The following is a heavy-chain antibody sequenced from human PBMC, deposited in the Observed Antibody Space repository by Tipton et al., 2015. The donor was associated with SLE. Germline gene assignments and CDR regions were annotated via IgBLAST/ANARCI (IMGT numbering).Heavy chain of an antibody. Sequence: TLSLTCAVSGASIRTYYWSWFRHTPGKGLEWIGYIYYSDYFNYGGSTNYNPSLKSRVTISVDTSKNQFSLRLNSVTAADTAVYYCATWGVGGTTPLANWGPGTLVTVAS. D-gene: IGHD1-14*01. V-gene: IGHV4-59*01. J-gene: IGHJ4*01. CDR3: ATWGVGGTTPLAN. CDR2: IYYSDYFNYGGST. CDR1: GASIRTYY.